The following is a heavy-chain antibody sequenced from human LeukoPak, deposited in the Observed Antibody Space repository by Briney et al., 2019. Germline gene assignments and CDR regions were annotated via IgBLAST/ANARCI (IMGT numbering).Heavy chain of an antibody. CDR3: AKFSGAFDASDYYYGFVDY. J-gene: IGHJ4*02. V-gene: IGHV3-30*18. D-gene: IGHD3-22*01. Sequence: PGGSLRLSCAVSGFTFSNYGMHWVRQAPGKGLEWVAVISYHGINKYYADSVKGRFAISRDNSKNALFLQMNSLRDEDTAVYYCAKFSGAFDASDYYYGFVDYWGQGTLVTVSS. CDR1: GFTFSNYG. CDR2: ISYHGINK.